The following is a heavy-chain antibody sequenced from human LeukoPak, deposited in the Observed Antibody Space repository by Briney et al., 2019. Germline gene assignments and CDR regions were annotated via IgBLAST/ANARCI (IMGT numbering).Heavy chain of an antibody. CDR2: INWNGGST. J-gene: IGHJ4*02. D-gene: IGHD4-23*01. Sequence: GGSLRLSCAASGFTFDDYGMSWVRQAPGKGLEWVSGINWNGGSTGYADSVKGRFTISRDNAKNSLYLQMNSLRAEDTALYYCAKDYRTVVTFTLDYWGQGTLVTVSS. CDR3: AKDYRTVVTFTLDY. V-gene: IGHV3-20*04. CDR1: GFTFDDYG.